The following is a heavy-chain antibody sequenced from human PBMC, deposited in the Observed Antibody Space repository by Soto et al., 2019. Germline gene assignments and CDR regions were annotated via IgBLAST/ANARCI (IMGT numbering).Heavy chain of an antibody. CDR3: ARSPLGTHYGYFDL. D-gene: IGHD3-16*01. CDR2: IHYSGST. J-gene: IGHJ2*01. CDR1: GGSISSYY. V-gene: IGHV4-59*01. Sequence: QVQLQESGPGLVKPSETLSLTCTVSGGSISSYYWSWIRQPPGKGLEWIGYIHYSGSTNYNPSLKSRVTISVDTSKNQFSLKLSSVTAADTAVYYCARSPLGTHYGYFDLWGRGTLVTVSS.